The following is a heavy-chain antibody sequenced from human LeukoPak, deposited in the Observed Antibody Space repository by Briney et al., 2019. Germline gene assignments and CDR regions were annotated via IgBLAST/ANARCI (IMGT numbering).Heavy chain of an antibody. V-gene: IGHV1-2*02. CDR3: ARDKGGNYYPPDY. J-gene: IGHJ4*02. D-gene: IGHD1-26*01. Sequence: ASVKVSCTASGYIFTAYYIHWVRQAPGQGLEWMGWINPNTGGTNYAQNFQGRVTMTWDTSVTTAYMDLSRLTSDYTAVYYCARDKGGNYYPPDYWGQGTLVTVSS. CDR1: GYIFTAYY. CDR2: INPNTGGT.